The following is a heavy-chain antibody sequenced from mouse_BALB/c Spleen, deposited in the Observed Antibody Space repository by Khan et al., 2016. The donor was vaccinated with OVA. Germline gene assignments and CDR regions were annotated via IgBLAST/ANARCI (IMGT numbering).Heavy chain of an antibody. V-gene: IGHV5-6*01. D-gene: IGHD1-1*02. J-gene: IGHJ3*01. Sequence: EVELVESGGDLVKPGGSLKLSCAASGFTFSTYGMSWVRQTPDKRLEWVATISSGGSYTYYVDSVKGRFTISRDNAKNTLYLQMSSLKSEDTAMYYCARLAYYYNSGGFAYWGPGTLVTVSA. CDR3: ARLAYYYNSGGFAY. CDR2: ISSGGSYT. CDR1: GFTFSTYG.